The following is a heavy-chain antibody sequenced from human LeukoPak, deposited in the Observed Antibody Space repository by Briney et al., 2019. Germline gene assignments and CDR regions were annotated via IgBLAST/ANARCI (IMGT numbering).Heavy chain of an antibody. V-gene: IGHV3-7*01. CDR1: GFIFSNYW. CDR3: AGGNAVDY. CDR2: IKQDGVEK. Sequence: GGSLRLSCAVSGFIFSNYWVTWVRQAPGKGLEWVANIKQDGVEKYYADSVKGRFTISRDTAKNSLYLQMNSLRVEDTALYYCAGGNAVDYWGRGTLVTVSS. D-gene: IGHD1-26*01. J-gene: IGHJ4*02.